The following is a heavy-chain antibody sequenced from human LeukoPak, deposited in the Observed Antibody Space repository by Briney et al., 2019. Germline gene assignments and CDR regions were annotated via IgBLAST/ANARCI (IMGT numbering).Heavy chain of an antibody. D-gene: IGHD5-24*01. CDR1: GGSISSYY. V-gene: IGHV4-59*01. J-gene: IGHJ4*02. CDR3: ARVRRDGYNLQEKYYFDY. Sequence: SETLSLTYTVSGGSISSYYWSWIRQPPGKGLEWIGYIYYSGSTNYNPSLKSRVTISVDTSKNQFSLKLSSVTAADTAVYYCARVRRDGYNLQEKYYFDYWGQGTLVTVSS. CDR2: IYYSGST.